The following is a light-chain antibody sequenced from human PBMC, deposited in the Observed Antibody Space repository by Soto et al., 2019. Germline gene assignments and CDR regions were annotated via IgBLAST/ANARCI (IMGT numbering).Light chain of an antibody. CDR1: QSVSSTY. CDR2: GAS. J-gene: IGKJ4*01. Sequence: EIVLTQSPGTLSLSPGERATLSCRASQSVSSTYLAWYQQTPGQAPRLLIYGASSRATGIPDRFSGSGSGTDFTLTISRLEPEDFEVYYCQHYGSLVLTFGGGTKVEIK. CDR3: QHYGSLVLT. V-gene: IGKV3-20*01.